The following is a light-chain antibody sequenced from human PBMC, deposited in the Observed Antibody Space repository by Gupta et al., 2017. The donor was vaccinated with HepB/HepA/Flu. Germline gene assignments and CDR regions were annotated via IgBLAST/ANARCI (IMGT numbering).Light chain of an antibody. Sequence: FTQSPGTLSLAPGERATLSCRASQSVSSSYLAWYQQKPGQAPRLLIFGASCRATGIPDRFSGSGSGTDFALTISRLEPEDFAVYYCHQYGSSSWTFGQGTKVEIK. CDR3: HQYGSSSWT. J-gene: IGKJ1*01. CDR1: QSVSSSY. V-gene: IGKV3-20*01. CDR2: GAS.